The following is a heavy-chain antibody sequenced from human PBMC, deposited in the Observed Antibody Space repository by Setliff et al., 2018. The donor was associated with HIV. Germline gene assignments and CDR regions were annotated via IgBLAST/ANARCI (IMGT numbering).Heavy chain of an antibody. CDR1: GGSISSGSYY. V-gene: IGHV4-61*09. J-gene: IGHJ4*02. CDR3: ARGVGPPAGTYFDY. CDR2: IYTSGST. Sequence: PSETLSLTCTVSGGSISSGSYYWSWIRQPAGKGLEWIGHIYTSGSTNCNPSLKSRVTISVDTSKNQFSLKLSSVTAADTAVYYCARGVGPPAGTYFDYWGQGTLVTVSS. D-gene: IGHD1-1*01.